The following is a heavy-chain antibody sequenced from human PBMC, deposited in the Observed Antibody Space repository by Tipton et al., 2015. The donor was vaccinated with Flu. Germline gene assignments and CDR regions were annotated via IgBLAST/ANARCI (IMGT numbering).Heavy chain of an antibody. CDR2: IIPIFGAA. V-gene: IGHV1-69*06. Sequence: QVQLVQSGAEVKKSGSSVKVSCRASGDTFSSYTINWVRQAPGQGLEWMGRIIPIFGAANYAQKFQGRVTINADKSTSTVYMKLSSLTSEDTAVYFCARRPRSCSPGNCYFDSWGQGTLVTVSS. D-gene: IGHD2-15*01. J-gene: IGHJ4*02. CDR1: GDTFSSYT. CDR3: ARRPRSCSPGNCYFDS.